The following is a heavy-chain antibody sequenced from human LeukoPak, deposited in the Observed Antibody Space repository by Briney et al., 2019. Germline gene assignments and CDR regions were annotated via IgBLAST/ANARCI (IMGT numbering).Heavy chain of an antibody. CDR3: ARAPTLLRYFDWLSDV. CDR1: GGSFSGYY. CDR2: INHSGST. V-gene: IGHV4-34*01. J-gene: IGHJ6*04. Sequence: SETLSLTCAVYGGSFSGYYWSWIRQPPGKGLEWIGEINHSGSTNYNPSLKSRVTISVDTSKNQFSLKLSSVTAADTAVYYCARAPTLLRYFDWLSDVWGKGTTGTVSS. D-gene: IGHD3-9*01.